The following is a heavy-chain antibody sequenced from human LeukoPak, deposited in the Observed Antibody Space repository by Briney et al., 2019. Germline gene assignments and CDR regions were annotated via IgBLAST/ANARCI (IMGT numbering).Heavy chain of an antibody. CDR3: AHTPRSLAYYDFWSGYYSDY. J-gene: IGHJ4*02. V-gene: IGHV2-5*01. D-gene: IGHD3-3*01. CDR1: GFSLSTSGVG. Sequence: SGPTLVNPTQTLTLTCTFSGFSLSTSGVGVGLIRQPPGKALEWLALIYWNDDKRYSPSLKSRLTITKDTSKNQVVLTMTNMDPVDTATYYCAHTPRSLAYYDFWSGYYSDYWGQGTLVTVSS. CDR2: IYWNDDK.